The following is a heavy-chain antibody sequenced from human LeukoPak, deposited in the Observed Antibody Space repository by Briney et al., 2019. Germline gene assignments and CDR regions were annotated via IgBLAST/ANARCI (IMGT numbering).Heavy chain of an antibody. Sequence: SETLSLTCTVSCGSMTTYYWNWIRQPPGKGLEWIGNIYYSGNTNYNPSLKSRVTMSLDTSKNQFSLKLTSVTAADTAVYYCASLSLWNFFQYWGLGTLVPVSS. J-gene: IGHJ4*02. CDR1: CGSMTTYY. V-gene: IGHV4-59*01. CDR2: IYYSGNT. D-gene: IGHD1-1*01. CDR3: ASLSLWNFFQY.